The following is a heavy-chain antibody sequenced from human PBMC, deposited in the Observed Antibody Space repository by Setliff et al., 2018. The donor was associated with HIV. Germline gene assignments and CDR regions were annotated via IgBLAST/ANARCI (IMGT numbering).Heavy chain of an antibody. J-gene: IGHJ4*01. CDR3: ARVQYHYVNNGDSYYFTH. CDR2: IYYTGST. Sequence: PSETLSLTCTVSGGSISNDYWHWIRQSPGRGLEWIGYIYYTGSTNYNPSLKSRVAMSVDSSNHQSSLKLTSVTPADTAIYYCARVQYHYVNNGDSYYFTHWGHGTLVTVSS. V-gene: IGHV4-59*01. D-gene: IGHD3-10*02. CDR1: GGSISNDY.